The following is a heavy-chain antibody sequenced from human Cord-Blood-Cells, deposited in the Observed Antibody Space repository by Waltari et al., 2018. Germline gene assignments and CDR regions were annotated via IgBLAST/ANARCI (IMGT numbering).Heavy chain of an antibody. J-gene: IGHJ6*03. CDR2: IKSKTDGGTT. CDR1: GFTFSNAW. CDR3: TTEGDSSSSYYYYYYMDV. Sequence: EVQLVESGGGLVKPGGSLRLSCAASGFTFSNAWMSWARQAPGKGLEWVGRIKSKTDGGTTDYAAPVKGRFTISRCDSKNTLYLQMNSLKTEDTAVYYCTTEGDSSSSYYYYYYMDVWGKGTTVSVSS. V-gene: IGHV3-15*01. D-gene: IGHD6-6*01.